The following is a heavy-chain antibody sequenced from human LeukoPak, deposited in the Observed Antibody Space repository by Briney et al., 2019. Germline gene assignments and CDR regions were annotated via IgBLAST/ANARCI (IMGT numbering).Heavy chain of an antibody. CDR2: ISWNSGSI. CDR1: GFTFDDYA. CDR3: ARDPVYYYGSGSGNGMDV. D-gene: IGHD3-10*01. Sequence: GRSLRLSCAASGFTFDDYAMHWVRQAPGKGLEWVSGISWNSGSIGYADSVKGRFTISRDNAKNSLYLQMNSLRAEDTAVYYCARDPVYYYGSGSGNGMDVWGQGTTVTVSS. V-gene: IGHV3-9*01. J-gene: IGHJ6*02.